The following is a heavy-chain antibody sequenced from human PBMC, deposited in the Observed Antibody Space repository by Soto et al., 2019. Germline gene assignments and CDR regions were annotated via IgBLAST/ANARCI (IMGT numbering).Heavy chain of an antibody. D-gene: IGHD5-12*01. V-gene: IGHV1-3*01. CDR1: GYTFTSYA. CDR2: INAGNGNT. J-gene: IGHJ4*02. CDR3: ARDSIVATTPHVR. Sequence: QVQLVQSGAEVKKPGASVKVSCKASGYTFTSYAMHWVRQAPGQRLEWMGWINAGNGNTKYSQKFQGRVTITRDTSASTAYMELSSLRSEDTAVYYCARDSIVATTPHVRWGQGTLVTVSS.